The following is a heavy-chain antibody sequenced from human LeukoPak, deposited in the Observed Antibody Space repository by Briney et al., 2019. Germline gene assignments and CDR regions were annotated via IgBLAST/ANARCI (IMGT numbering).Heavy chain of an antibody. CDR2: ISYDGSNK. J-gene: IGHJ4*02. CDR1: GFTFSSYG. Sequence: GGSLRLSCAASGFTFSSYGMHWVRQAPGKGLEWVAVISYDGSNKYYADSVKGRFTISRDNSKNTLYLQMNSLRAEDTAVYYCARDRPRIAAAGTLVYWGQGTLVTVSS. CDR3: ARDRPRIAAAGTLVY. D-gene: IGHD6-13*01. V-gene: IGHV3-30*03.